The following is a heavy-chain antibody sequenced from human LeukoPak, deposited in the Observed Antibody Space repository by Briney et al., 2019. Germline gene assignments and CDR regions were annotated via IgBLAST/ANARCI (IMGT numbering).Heavy chain of an antibody. CDR3: AKQPGSVVDSSGSLSRH. J-gene: IGHJ4*02. CDR1: GITFSSYA. Sequence: GGSLRLSCVASGITFSSYAMSWVRQAPGKGLEWVSTISGSGASTYYADSVKGRFTISRDNSKNTLYLQMNSLRAEDTAVYYCAKQPGSVVDSSGSLSRHWGQGTLVTVSS. V-gene: IGHV3-23*01. D-gene: IGHD3-22*01. CDR2: ISGSGAST.